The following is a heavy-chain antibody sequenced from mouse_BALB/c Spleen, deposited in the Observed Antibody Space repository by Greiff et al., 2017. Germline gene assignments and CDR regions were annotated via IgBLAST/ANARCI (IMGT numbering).Heavy chain of an antibody. D-gene: IGHD2-1*01. J-gene: IGHJ4*01. CDR1: GYSITSGYY. V-gene: IGHV3-6*02. Sequence: EVQLQESGPGLVKPSQSLSLTCSVTGYSITSGYYWTWIRQFPGNKLEWMGYISYDGSNNYNPSLKNRISITRDTSKNQFFLKLNSVTTEDTATYYCARADYGNYVDYAMDYWGQGTSVTVSS. CDR2: ISYDGSN. CDR3: ARADYGNYVDYAMDY.